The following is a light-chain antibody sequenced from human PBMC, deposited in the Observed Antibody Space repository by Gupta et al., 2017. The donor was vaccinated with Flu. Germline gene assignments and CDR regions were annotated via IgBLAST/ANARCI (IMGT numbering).Light chain of an antibody. CDR1: QNVNRK. J-gene: IGKJ1*01. Sequence: EIVMTQSPATLSVYPGERATLSCRASQNVNRKLAWYQQKPGQGLRLLIHDASIRATDIPARFSGSGSGTDFTLTITSLQSEDFAVYYCQQYNYWRTFGQGTKVEIK. CDR2: DAS. CDR3: QQYNYWRT. V-gene: IGKV3D-15*01.